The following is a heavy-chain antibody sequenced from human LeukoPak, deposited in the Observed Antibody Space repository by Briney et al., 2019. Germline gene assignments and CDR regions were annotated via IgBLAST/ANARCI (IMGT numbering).Heavy chain of an antibody. J-gene: IGHJ4*02. D-gene: IGHD5-18*01. CDR1: GGSISSGSY. V-gene: IGHV4-34*01. Sequence: SETLSLTCTVSGGSISSGSYWSWIRQPPGKGLEWIGEINHSGSTNYNPSLKSRVTISVDTSKNQFSLKLSSVTAADTAVYYCARDRLRYSYGGYYFDYWGQGTLVSVSS. CDR2: INHSGST. CDR3: ARDRLRYSYGGYYFDY.